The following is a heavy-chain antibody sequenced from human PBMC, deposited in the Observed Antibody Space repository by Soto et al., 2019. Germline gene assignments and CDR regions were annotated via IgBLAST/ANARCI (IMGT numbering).Heavy chain of an antibody. J-gene: IGHJ4*02. V-gene: IGHV3-23*01. CDR2: ITGGNT. CDR1: GFTFGTYG. CDR3: AKDKERGGYDSDFDS. D-gene: IGHD3-3*01. Sequence: EVQLLESGGGLIQPGGSLRLSCEASGFTFGTYGMGWVRQAPGKGLEWVSTITGGNTYYAACVRGRFTISRDNYKNTLYLQMSSLRAEDTALYYCAKDKERGGYDSDFDSWGQGTLVTVSS.